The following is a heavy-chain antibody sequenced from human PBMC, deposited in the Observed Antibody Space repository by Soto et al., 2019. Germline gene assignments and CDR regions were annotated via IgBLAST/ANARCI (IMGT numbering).Heavy chain of an antibody. CDR3: AKDRSVPAAIPEYDYHYGMDV. CDR1: GFTFSSYA. J-gene: IGHJ6*02. CDR2: ISGSGGST. Sequence: GGSLRLSCAASGFTFSSYAMSWVRQAPGKGLEWVSAISGSGGSTYYADSVKGRFTISRDNSKNTLYLQMNSLRAEDTAVYYCAKDRSVPAAIPEYDYHYGMDVWGQGTTVTV. V-gene: IGHV3-23*01. D-gene: IGHD2-2*02.